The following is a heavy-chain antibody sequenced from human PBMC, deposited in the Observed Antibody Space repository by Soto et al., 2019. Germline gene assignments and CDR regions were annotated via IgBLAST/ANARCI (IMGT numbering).Heavy chain of an antibody. J-gene: IGHJ3*02. Sequence: GASVKVSCKASGYTFTSYGISWVRQAPGQGLEWMGWVSAYNGNTNYAQKLQGRVNMTTDTSTSTAYMELRSLRSDDTAVYYCATVVPYYDNLTGPHDAVDIWGQGTMVTVSS. CDR2: VSAYNGNT. D-gene: IGHD3-9*01. CDR1: GYTFTSYG. V-gene: IGHV1-18*01. CDR3: ATVVPYYDNLTGPHDAVDI.